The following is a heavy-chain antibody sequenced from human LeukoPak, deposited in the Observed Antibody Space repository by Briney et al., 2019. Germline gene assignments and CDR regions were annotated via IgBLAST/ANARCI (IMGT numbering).Heavy chain of an antibody. D-gene: IGHD2-15*01. CDR2: INHSGST. CDR1: GGSFSGDY. V-gene: IGHV4-34*01. Sequence: SETLSLTCAVYGGSFSGDYWSWIRQPPGKGLEWIGEINHSGSTNYNPSLKSRVTISVDASKNQFSLKLSSVTAADTAVYYCARAVGYCSGGSCYRPTNFDYWGQGTLVTVSS. CDR3: ARAVGYCSGGSCYRPTNFDY. J-gene: IGHJ4*02.